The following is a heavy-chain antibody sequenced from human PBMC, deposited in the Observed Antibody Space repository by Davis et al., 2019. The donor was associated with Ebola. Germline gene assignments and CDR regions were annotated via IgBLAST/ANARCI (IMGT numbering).Heavy chain of an antibody. CDR2: INHSGST. Sequence: SETLSLTCTVSGGSISSYYWSWIRQPPGKGLEWIGEINHSGSTNYNPSLKSRVTISVDTSKNQFSLKLSSVTAADTAVYYCARGRSAWYYYYGMDVWGQGTTVTVSS. V-gene: IGHV4-34*01. CDR1: GGSISSYY. CDR3: ARGRSAWYYYYGMDV. J-gene: IGHJ6*02.